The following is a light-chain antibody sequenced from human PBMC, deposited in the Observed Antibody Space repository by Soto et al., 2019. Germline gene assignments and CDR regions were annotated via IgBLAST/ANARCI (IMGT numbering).Light chain of an antibody. CDR2: DAS. CDR3: QQVNNYPLT. J-gene: IGKJ4*01. Sequence: IRMTQSPSSFSASTGDRVTITCRASQGISSWLAWYQQKPGKAPKLLIYDASSLESGVPSRFSGSGSGTEFTLTISSLQPDDFATYYCQQVNNYPLTFGGGTKVDIK. V-gene: IGKV1-5*01. CDR1: QGISSW.